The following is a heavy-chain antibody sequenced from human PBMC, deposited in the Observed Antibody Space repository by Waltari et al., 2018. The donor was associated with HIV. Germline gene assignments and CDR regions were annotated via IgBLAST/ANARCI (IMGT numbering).Heavy chain of an antibody. Sequence: VHLVESGGDLVKPGGSLRLSCETSGFTFRNTWMSWVHQAPGKGLEWFGRFKKKPEDGTRDYAAPVRGRFTISRDDRQNTVYLEMNQLKPEDTGLYYCTTVSSGWYGGWFDSWGQGTLVIVSS. J-gene: IGHJ5*01. D-gene: IGHD6-19*01. V-gene: IGHV3-15*01. CDR2: FKKKPEDGTR. CDR1: GFTFRNTW. CDR3: TTVSSGWYGGWFDS.